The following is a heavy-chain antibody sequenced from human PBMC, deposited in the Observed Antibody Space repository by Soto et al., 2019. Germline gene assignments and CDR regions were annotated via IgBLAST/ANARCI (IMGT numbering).Heavy chain of an antibody. D-gene: IGHD3-9*01. Sequence: SETLSLTCTVSGGSISSYYWSWIRQPPGKGLEWIGYIYYSGSTNYNPSLKSRVTISVDTSKNQFSLKLSSVTAADTAVYYCARVSSGITISFDPWGQGTLVTVSS. CDR2: IYYSGST. CDR3: ARVSSGITISFDP. J-gene: IGHJ5*02. V-gene: IGHV4-59*01. CDR1: GGSISSYY.